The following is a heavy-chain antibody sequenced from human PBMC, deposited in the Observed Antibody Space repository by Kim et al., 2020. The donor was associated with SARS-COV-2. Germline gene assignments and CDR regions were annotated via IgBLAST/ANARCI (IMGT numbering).Heavy chain of an antibody. CDR2: IYYSGST. Sequence: SETLSLTCTVSGGSISSGGYYWSWIRQHPGKGLEWIGYIYYSGSTYYNPSLKSRVTISVDTSKNQFSLKLSSVTAADTAVYYCARDRVSSGWYGYYYYGMDVWGQGTTVTVSS. CDR1: GGSISSGGYY. D-gene: IGHD6-19*01. J-gene: IGHJ6*02. V-gene: IGHV4-31*03. CDR3: ARDRVSSGWYGYYYYGMDV.